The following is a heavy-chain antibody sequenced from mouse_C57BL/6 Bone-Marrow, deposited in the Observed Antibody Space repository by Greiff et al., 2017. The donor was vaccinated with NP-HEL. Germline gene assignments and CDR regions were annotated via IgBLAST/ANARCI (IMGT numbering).Heavy chain of an antibody. D-gene: IGHD2-3*01. V-gene: IGHV1-50*01. Sequence: VQLQQPGAELVKPGASVKLSCKASGYTFTSYWMQWVKQRPGQGLEWIGEIDPSDSYTNYNQQFKGKATLTAEPSSSTAYMQLSSLTSEDSAVYYCSIYDGYYFDYWGQGTTLTVSS. CDR1: GYTFTSYW. J-gene: IGHJ2*01. CDR3: SIYDGYYFDY. CDR2: IDPSDSYT.